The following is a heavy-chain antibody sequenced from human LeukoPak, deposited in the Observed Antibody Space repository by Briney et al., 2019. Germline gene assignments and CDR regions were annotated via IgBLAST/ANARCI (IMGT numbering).Heavy chain of an antibody. CDR2: IYSGGST. V-gene: IGHV3-53*01. CDR1: GFTVSSNY. J-gene: IGHJ4*02. Sequence: PGGSLRLSCAASGFTVSSNYMSWVRQAPGKGLEWVSVIYSGGSTYYADSVKGRFTISRDNSKNTLYLQMNSLRAEDTAVYYCATPGGRYSYGTFLDYWGQGTLVTVSS. CDR3: ATPGGRYSYGTFLDY. D-gene: IGHD5-18*01.